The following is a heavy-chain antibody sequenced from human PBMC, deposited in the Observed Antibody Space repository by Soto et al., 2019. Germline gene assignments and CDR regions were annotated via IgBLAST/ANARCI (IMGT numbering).Heavy chain of an antibody. J-gene: IGHJ4*02. CDR2: IGTAGDA. V-gene: IGHV3-13*01. CDR3: ARGNNYYGSGSLDY. D-gene: IGHD3-10*01. CDR1: GFTFSSYD. Sequence: GGSLRLSCAASGFTFSSYDMHWVRQATGKGLEWVSAIGTAGDAYYPGSVKGRFTISRENAKNSLYLQMNSLRAGDTAVYYCARGNNYYGSGSLDYWGQGNLVTVSS.